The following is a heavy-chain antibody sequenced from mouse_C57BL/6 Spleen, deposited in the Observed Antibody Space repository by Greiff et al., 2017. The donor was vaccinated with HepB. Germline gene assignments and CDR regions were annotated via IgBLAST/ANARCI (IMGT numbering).Heavy chain of an antibody. CDR1: GYTFTSYW. V-gene: IGHV1-50*01. CDR3: ANYGRDY. Sequence: QVQLQQSGAELVKPGASVKLSCKASGYTFTSYWMQWVKQRPGQGLEWIGEIDPSDSYTNYNQKFKGKATLTVDTSSSTAYMQLSSLTSEDSAVYYCANYGRDYWGQGTTLTVSS. J-gene: IGHJ2*01. CDR2: IDPSDSYT. D-gene: IGHD1-2*01.